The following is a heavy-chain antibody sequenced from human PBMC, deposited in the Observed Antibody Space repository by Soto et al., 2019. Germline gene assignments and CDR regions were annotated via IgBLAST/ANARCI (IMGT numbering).Heavy chain of an antibody. Sequence: QVQLQESGPGLVKPSQTLSLTCTVSGGSISSGGYYWSWIRQHPGTGLEWIGYISYSGSTYYNPSLNSPVPLPVDPSRNPSSPRLNPVAAADPAGYYCARGVLHWGQGTLVTVSS. CDR3: ARGVLH. V-gene: IGHV4-31*01. J-gene: IGHJ4*01. CDR2: ISYSGST. CDR1: GGSISSGGYY.